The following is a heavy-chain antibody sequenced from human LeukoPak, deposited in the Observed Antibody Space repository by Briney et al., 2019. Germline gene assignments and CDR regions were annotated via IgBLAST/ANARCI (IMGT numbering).Heavy chain of an antibody. CDR3: ARVLKPLRYFDY. D-gene: IGHD4/OR15-4a*01. V-gene: IGHV4-31*03. CDR1: GGSISSGGYY. J-gene: IGHJ4*02. CDR2: IYYSGST. Sequence: SETLSLTCTVSGGSISSGGYYWSWTRQHPGKGLEWIGYIYYSGSTYYNPSLKSRVTISVDTSKNQFSLKLSSVTAADTAVYYCARVLKPLRYFDYWGQGTLVTVSS.